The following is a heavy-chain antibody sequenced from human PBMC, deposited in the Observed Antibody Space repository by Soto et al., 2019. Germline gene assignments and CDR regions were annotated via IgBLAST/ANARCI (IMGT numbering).Heavy chain of an antibody. CDR3: ARTNSSHERPFAD. CDR1: GGTFSSYA. J-gene: IGHJ4*02. D-gene: IGHD2-8*01. V-gene: IGHV1-69*13. Sequence: SVKVSCKASGGTFSSYAISWVRQAPGQGLEWMGGIIPIFGTANYAQKFQGRVTITADESTSTAYMELSSLRSEDTAVYYCARTNSSHERPFADWGQGTLVTVSS. CDR2: IIPIFGTA.